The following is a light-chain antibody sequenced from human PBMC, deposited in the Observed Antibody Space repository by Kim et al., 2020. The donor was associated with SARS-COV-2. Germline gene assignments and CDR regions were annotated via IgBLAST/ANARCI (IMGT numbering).Light chain of an antibody. J-gene: IGLJ2*01. CDR1: KLGDKY. V-gene: IGLV3-1*01. Sequence: SVSPGQTASITCSGDKLGDKYASWYQHRPGQSPVVVIYQDTKRPSGIPERFSGSNSGNTATLTISVTQAMDEADYYCQAWDSSTVVFGGGTQLTVL. CDR2: QDT. CDR3: QAWDSSTVV.